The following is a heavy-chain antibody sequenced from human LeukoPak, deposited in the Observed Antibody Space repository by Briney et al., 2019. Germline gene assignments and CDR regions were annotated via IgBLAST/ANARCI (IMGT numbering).Heavy chain of an antibody. Sequence: SQTLSLTCTVSGGSISSGGYYWSWIRQPPGKGLEWIGYIYHSGSTYYNPSLKSRVTISVDRSKNQFSLKLSSVTAADTAVYYCARDPVTTVTPGAFDIWGQGTMVTVSS. CDR1: GGSISSGGYY. CDR3: ARDPVTTVTPGAFDI. J-gene: IGHJ3*02. CDR2: IYHSGST. D-gene: IGHD4-17*01. V-gene: IGHV4-30-2*01.